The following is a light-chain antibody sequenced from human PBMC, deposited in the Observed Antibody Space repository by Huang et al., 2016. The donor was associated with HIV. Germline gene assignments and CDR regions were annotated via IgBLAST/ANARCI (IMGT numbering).Light chain of an antibody. J-gene: IGKJ1*01. Sequence: EIVMTQSPATLSVSPGDRATLSCKASQSVDTNLAWYQQKPGQAPRLLSYGASTRATGIPARCSGSGSGTEFNITISSLQSEDFAIYYCQQYNNWPPWTFGQGTKVEIK. CDR2: GAS. CDR1: QSVDTN. CDR3: QQYNNWPPWT. V-gene: IGKV3-15*01.